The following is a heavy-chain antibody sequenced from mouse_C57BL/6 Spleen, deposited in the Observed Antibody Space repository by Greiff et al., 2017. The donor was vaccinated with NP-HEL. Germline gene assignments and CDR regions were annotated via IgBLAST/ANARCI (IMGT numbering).Heavy chain of an antibody. Sequence: EVQLVESGPELVKPGASVKISCKASGYSFTDYNMYWVKQSNGKSLEWIGVINPNYGTTSYNQKFKGKATLTVDQSSSTAYMQLNSLTSEDSAVYYCVIYYGYPLFAYWGQGTLVTVSA. D-gene: IGHD2-2*01. CDR2: INPNYGTT. CDR1: GYSFTDYN. V-gene: IGHV1-39*01. J-gene: IGHJ3*01. CDR3: VIYYGYPLFAY.